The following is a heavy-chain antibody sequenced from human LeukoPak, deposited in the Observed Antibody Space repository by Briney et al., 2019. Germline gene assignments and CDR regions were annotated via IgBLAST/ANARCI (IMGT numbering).Heavy chain of an antibody. V-gene: IGHV3-48*03. D-gene: IGHD3-16*01. Sequence: PGGSLRLSCAASGFTFSSYEMNWVRQAPGRGLEWVSYISSSGTTIYYADSVKGRFTISRDNAKNSLYLLMISLRVEDTALYYCTREGDLALAAYDSWGQGTLVTVSS. CDR1: GFTFSSYE. CDR3: TREGDLALAAYDS. CDR2: ISSSGTTI. J-gene: IGHJ5*02.